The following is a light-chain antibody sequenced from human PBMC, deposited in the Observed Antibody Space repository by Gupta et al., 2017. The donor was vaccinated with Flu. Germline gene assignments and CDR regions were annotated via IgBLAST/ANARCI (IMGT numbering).Light chain of an antibody. CDR2: SNN. CDR3: AAWDDSLGVV. J-gene: IGLJ2*01. CDR1: SSNIGSNT. V-gene: IGLV1-44*01. Sequence: QSVLTHPPSASGTPGQRVTISCSGSSSNIGSNTVNWYQQPPGTAPKLLIYSNNQRPSGVPDRFSGSKSGTSASLAISGLQSEDEADYYCAAWDDSLGVVFGGGTKLTVL.